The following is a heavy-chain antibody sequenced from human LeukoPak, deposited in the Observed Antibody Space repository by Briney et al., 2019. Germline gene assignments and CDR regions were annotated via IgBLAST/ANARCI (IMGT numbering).Heavy chain of an antibody. CDR1: GYTFTSYA. CDR2: INAGNGNT. CDR3: AREGGSFDFDY. D-gene: IGHD1-26*01. Sequence: ASVKVSCKASGYTFTSYAMHWVRQAPGQRLEWMRWINAGNGNTKYSQKFQGRVTITRDTSASTAYMELSSLRSEDTAVYYCAREGGSFDFDYWGQGTLVTVSS. V-gene: IGHV1-3*01. J-gene: IGHJ4*02.